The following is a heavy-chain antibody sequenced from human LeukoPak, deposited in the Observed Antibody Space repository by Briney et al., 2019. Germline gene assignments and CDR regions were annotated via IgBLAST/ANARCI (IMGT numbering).Heavy chain of an antibody. CDR2: ISAYNGNT. D-gene: IGHD2-21*01. J-gene: IGHJ4*02. CDR1: GYTFTSYG. CDR3: APTDTVVVEGRPMD. Sequence: GASVKVSCKASGYTFTSYGISWLRQAPGQGLEWMGWISAYNGNTNYAQKLQGRVTMTTDTSTSTAYMELRSLRSDDTAVYYCAPTDTVVVEGRPMDWGQGTLVTVSS. V-gene: IGHV1-18*01.